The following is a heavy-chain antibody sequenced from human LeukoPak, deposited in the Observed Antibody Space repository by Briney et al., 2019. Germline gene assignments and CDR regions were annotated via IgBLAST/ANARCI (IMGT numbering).Heavy chain of an antibody. CDR2: ISYDGSNK. CDR3: AREGYCSSTSCYWVRQVWYFDL. CDR1: GFTFSSYA. D-gene: IGHD2-2*01. Sequence: PGRSLRLSCAASGFTFSSYAMHWVRQAPGKGLEWVAVISYDGSNKYYADSVKGRFTISRDNSKNTLYLQMNSLRAEDTAVYYCAREGYCSSTSCYWVRQVWYFDLWGRGTLVTVSS. J-gene: IGHJ2*01. V-gene: IGHV3-30-3*01.